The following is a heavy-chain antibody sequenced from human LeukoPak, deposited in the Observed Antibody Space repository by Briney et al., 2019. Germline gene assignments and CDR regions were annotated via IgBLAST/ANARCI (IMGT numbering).Heavy chain of an antibody. CDR3: ARDFSEQQLVYPAYFDY. J-gene: IGHJ4*02. CDR2: INHSGST. V-gene: IGHV4-34*01. Sequence: PSETLSLTCAVYGGSFSGYYWSWIRQPPGKGLEWIGEINHSGSTNYNPSLKSRATISVDTSKNQFSLKLSSVTAADTAVYYCARDFSEQQLVYPAYFDYWGQGTLVTVSS. D-gene: IGHD6-13*01. CDR1: GGSFSGYY.